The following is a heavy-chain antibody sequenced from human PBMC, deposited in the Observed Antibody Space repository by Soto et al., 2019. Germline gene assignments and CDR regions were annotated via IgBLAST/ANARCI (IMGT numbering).Heavy chain of an antibody. CDR1: GFSFSYYG. CDR2: ISTSSSNI. CDR3: AMETSTGNYYMDV. Sequence: GGSLRLSCAASGFSFSYYGMNWVRQAPGKGLEWVSYISTSSSNIYYADSVKGRFTISRDNAKNSLSLQMNSLRAADTAVYYCAMETSTGNYYMDVWGKGTTVTVSS. V-gene: IGHV3-48*01. J-gene: IGHJ6*03. D-gene: IGHD2-2*01.